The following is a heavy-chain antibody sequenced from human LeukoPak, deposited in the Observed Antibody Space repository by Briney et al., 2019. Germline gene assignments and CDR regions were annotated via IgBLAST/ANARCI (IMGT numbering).Heavy chain of an antibody. CDR3: ARAEYSYGYPDYFDY. D-gene: IGHD5-18*01. CDR1: GFTLSSYE. CDR2: ISSSGSTI. V-gene: IGHV3-11*01. Sequence: PGGSLRLSCTVSGFTLSSYEMSWIRQAPGKGLEWVSYISSSGSTIYSADSVKGRFTISRDNAKNSLYLQMNSLRAEDTAVYYCARAEYSYGYPDYFDYWGQGTLVTVSS. J-gene: IGHJ4*02.